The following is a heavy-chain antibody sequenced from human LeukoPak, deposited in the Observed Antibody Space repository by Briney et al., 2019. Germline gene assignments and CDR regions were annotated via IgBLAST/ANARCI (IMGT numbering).Heavy chain of an antibody. D-gene: IGHD2-2*01. CDR3: ARASLYCSSTSCYGNWFDP. J-gene: IGHJ5*02. V-gene: IGHV4-31*03. CDR1: GGSVSSGSYY. CDR2: IYYSGST. Sequence: SETLSLTCTVSGGSVSSGSYYWSWIRQPPGKGLEWIGYIYYSGSTYYNPSLKSRVTISVDTSKNQFSLKLSSVTAADTAVYYCARASLYCSSTSCYGNWFDPWGQGTLVTVSS.